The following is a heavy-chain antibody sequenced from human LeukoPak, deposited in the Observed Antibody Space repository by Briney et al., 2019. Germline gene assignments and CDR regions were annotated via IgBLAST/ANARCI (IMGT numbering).Heavy chain of an antibody. D-gene: IGHD1-20*01. CDR3: AKALLTGTYYYYAMDV. CDR1: GFTFSTYG. J-gene: IGHJ6*02. CDR2: ISYDGSNK. Sequence: GGSLRLSCTASGFTFSTYGVHWVRQAPGKGLEWVAVISYDGSNKYYADSVKGRFTISRDNSKNTLYLQMNSLRAEDTAVYHCAKALLTGTYYYYAMDVWGQGTTVTVSS. V-gene: IGHV3-30*18.